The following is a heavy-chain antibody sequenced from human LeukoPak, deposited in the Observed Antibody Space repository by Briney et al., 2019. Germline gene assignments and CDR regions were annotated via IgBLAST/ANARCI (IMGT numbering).Heavy chain of an antibody. J-gene: IGHJ4*02. Sequence: SETLSLTCAVYGGSFSGYYWSWIRQPPGKGLEWIGEINHSGSTNYNPSLKSRVTISVDTSKNQFSLKLSSVTAADTAVYYCARGHLYGGNLYYLDYWGQGTLVTVSS. CDR1: GGSFSGYY. D-gene: IGHD4-23*01. V-gene: IGHV4-34*01. CDR3: ARGHLYGGNLYYLDY. CDR2: INHSGST.